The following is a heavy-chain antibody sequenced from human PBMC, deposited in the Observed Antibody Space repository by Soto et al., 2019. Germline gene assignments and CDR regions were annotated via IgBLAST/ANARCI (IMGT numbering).Heavy chain of an antibody. CDR1: GGTFSSYT. CDR2: IIPILGIA. CDR3: ARDLLGYYYDSSGYYAIDY. D-gene: IGHD3-22*01. J-gene: IGHJ4*02. V-gene: IGHV1-69*08. Sequence: QVQLVQSGAEVKKPGSSVKVSCKASGGTFSSYTISWVRQAPGQGLEWMGRIIPILGIANYAQKFQGRVTITADKSTSTAYMELSSLRSEDTAVYYCARDLLGYYYDSSGYYAIDYWCQGTLVTVSS.